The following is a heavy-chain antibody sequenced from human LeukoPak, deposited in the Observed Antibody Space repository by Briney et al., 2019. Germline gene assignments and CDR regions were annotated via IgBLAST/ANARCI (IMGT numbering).Heavy chain of an antibody. D-gene: IGHD6-13*01. CDR1: GGTFSSYA. CDR3: ARYSSSWTYYYYYGMDV. J-gene: IGHJ6*02. V-gene: IGHV1-69*13. Sequence: SVKVSCKASGGTFSSYAINWVRQAPGQGLEWMGGIIPIFGTANYAQKYQGRVTITADESTSTAYMELSSLRSEDTAVYYCARYSSSWTYYYYYGMDVWGQGTTVTVSS. CDR2: IIPIFGTA.